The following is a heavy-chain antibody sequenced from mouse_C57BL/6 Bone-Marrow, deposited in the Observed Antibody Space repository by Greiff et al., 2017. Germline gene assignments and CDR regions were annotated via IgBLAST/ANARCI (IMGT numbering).Heavy chain of an antibody. J-gene: IGHJ2*01. V-gene: IGHV1-50*01. CDR3: ARRGLGPFDY. Sequence: QVQLQQPGAELVKPGASVKLSCKASGYTFTSYWMQWVKQRPGQGLEWIGEIDPSASYTNYNQKFKGKATLSVEPSSSTAYMQLSSLTSEDSAVYYCARRGLGPFDYGGQGTTLTVSS. CDR1: GYTFTSYW. CDR2: IDPSASYT. D-gene: IGHD3-3*01.